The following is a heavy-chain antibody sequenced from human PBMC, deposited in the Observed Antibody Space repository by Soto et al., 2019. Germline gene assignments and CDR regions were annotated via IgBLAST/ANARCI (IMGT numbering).Heavy chain of an antibody. V-gene: IGHV3-33*01. D-gene: IGHD6-13*01. Sequence: GGSLRLSCAASGFTFSSYGMHWVRQAPGKGLEWVAVIWYDGSNKYYADSVKGRFTISRDNSKNTLYLQMNSLRAEDTAVYYCARSRIAAAGTLAYWGQGTLVTVSS. CDR1: GFTFSSYG. J-gene: IGHJ4*02. CDR2: IWYDGSNK. CDR3: ARSRIAAAGTLAY.